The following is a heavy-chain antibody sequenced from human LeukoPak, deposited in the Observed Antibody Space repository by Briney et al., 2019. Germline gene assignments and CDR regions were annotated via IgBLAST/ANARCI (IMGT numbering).Heavy chain of an antibody. Sequence: PSETLSLTCTVSGGSISNYYWNWIRQPPGKGLEWIGNIYYTGTAYYNPSLESPVTMSVDTSKNQFSLKVTSVMAADTAMYFCASFLGYCSGGSCYSGAFDIWGQGTMVTVSS. D-gene: IGHD2-15*01. CDR3: ASFLGYCSGGSCYSGAFDI. J-gene: IGHJ3*02. CDR2: IYYTGTA. CDR1: GGSISNYY. V-gene: IGHV4-59*12.